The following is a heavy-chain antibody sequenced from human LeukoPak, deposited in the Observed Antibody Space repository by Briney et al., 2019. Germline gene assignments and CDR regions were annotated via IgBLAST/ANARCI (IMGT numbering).Heavy chain of an antibody. Sequence: SEPLSLPCTVSGGPITSGGYYWSWIRPHPGKGLEWIGYIYYSGSTYYTPSLKNRVTISVATSKNQFSLRLSSVTAVDTAVYYCARGGGGYSWYFDLWGRGTLVTVSS. CDR3: ARGGGGYSWYFDL. D-gene: IGHD5-12*01. CDR1: GGPITSGGYY. CDR2: IYYSGST. V-gene: IGHV4-31*03. J-gene: IGHJ2*01.